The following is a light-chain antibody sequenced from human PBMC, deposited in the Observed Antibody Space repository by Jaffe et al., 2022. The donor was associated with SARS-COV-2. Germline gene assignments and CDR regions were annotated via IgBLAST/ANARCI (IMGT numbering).Light chain of an antibody. J-gene: IGKJ4*01. Sequence: DIQMTQSPSTLSASVGDRVTITCRASQSFSTWLAWYQQKPGKAPKLLIYKASTLESGVPSRFSGSGSGTEFTLTISSLQPDDFATYYCQQYDSYPFTFGGGTKVEI. CDR3: QQYDSYPFT. V-gene: IGKV1-5*03. CDR2: KAS. CDR1: QSFSTW.